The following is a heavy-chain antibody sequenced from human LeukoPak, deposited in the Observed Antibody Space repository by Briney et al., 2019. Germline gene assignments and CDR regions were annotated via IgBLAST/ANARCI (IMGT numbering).Heavy chain of an antibody. CDR1: GFTFSTYA. CDR2: ITSSGGST. J-gene: IGHJ4*02. V-gene: IGHV3-23*01. D-gene: IGHD2-21*02. CDR3: AKGMGHAISTAIDY. Sequence: GGSLRLSCAASGFTFSTYAVTWVRQAPGKGLEWVAGITSSGGSTDYADSVKDRFFISRDNSRNTLLLQMRSLRVEDTALYYCAKGMGHAISTAIDYWGQGTPVTVSS.